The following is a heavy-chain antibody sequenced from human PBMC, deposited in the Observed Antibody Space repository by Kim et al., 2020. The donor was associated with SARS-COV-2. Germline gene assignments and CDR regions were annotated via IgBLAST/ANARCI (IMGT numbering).Heavy chain of an antibody. Sequence: SETLSLTCTVSGGSVSSGSYYWSWIRQPPGKGLEWIGYIYYSGSTNYNPSLKSRVTISVDTSKNQFSLKLSSVTAADTAVYYCARGAGDGLPYYDFWSGYNYGMDVWGQGTTVTVSS. CDR3: ARGAGDGLPYYDFWSGYNYGMDV. CDR2: IYYSGST. D-gene: IGHD3-3*01. V-gene: IGHV4-61*01. CDR1: GGSVSSGSYY. J-gene: IGHJ6*02.